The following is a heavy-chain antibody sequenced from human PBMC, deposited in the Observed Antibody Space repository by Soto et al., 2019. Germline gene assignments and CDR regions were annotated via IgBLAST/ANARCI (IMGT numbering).Heavy chain of an antibody. D-gene: IGHD6-19*01. CDR3: ARERGSGWVYWYFDL. V-gene: IGHV1-18*01. Sequence: QVQLVQSGAEVKKPGASVKVSCKASGYTFTSYGISWVRQAPGQGLEWMGWISAYNGNTNYAQKLQGRVTMTTDTSTSTAYMELRRLRSDDTSVYYCARERGSGWVYWYFDLWGRGTLVTVSS. J-gene: IGHJ2*01. CDR1: GYTFTSYG. CDR2: ISAYNGNT.